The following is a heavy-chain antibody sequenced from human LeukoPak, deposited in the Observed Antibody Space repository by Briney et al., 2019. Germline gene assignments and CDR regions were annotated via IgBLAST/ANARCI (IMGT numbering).Heavy chain of an antibody. V-gene: IGHV3-53*01. CDR2: IYSGGST. D-gene: IGHD3-22*01. Sequence: PGGSLRLSCAASGFTVSSNYMSWVRRAPGKGLEWVSVIYSGGSTYYADSVKGRFTVSRDNSKNMLYLQMNSLRVEDTAVYYCAGDTSGYYYVDYWGQGTLVTVSS. J-gene: IGHJ4*02. CDR3: AGDTSGYYYVDY. CDR1: GFTVSSNY.